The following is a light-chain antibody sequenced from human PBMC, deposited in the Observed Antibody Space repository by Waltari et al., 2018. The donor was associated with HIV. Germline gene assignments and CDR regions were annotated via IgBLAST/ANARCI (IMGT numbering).Light chain of an antibody. J-gene: IGKJ2*01. CDR2: DAT. V-gene: IGKV1-33*01. Sequence: DIQMTQSPSSLSASVGDRVTITCQASQDITNYLSWVQQKPGKVPQLLIYDATTLETGVPSRFSGSFSGTDFTLTISSLQPEDIATYYCQQYDNLPTFGQGTKLEIK. CDR3: QQYDNLPT. CDR1: QDITNY.